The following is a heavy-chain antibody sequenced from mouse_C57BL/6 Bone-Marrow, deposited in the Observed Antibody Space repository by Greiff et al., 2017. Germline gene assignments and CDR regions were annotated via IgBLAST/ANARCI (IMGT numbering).Heavy chain of an antibody. Sequence: DVKLVESGGDLVKPGGSLKLSCAASGFTFSSYGMSWVRQTPDKRLEWVATISSGGSYTYYPDSVKGRFTISRDRAKNTLYLQLSSLKSEDTAMYYCARQAWFAYWGQGTLVTVSA. CDR1: GFTFSSYG. CDR3: ARQAWFAY. J-gene: IGHJ3*01. CDR2: ISSGGSYT. V-gene: IGHV5-6*02.